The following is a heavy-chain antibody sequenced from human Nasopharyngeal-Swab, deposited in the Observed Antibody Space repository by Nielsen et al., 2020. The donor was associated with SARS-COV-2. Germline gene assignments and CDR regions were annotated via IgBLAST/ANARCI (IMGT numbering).Heavy chain of an antibody. J-gene: IGHJ3*02. D-gene: IGHD4-23*01. CDR3: ARARDHDYGGKGSADDAFDI. CDR1: GGTFRSYA. Sequence: SVKVSCKASGGTFRSYAISWVRQAPGQGLEWMGGIIPIFGTANYAQKFQGRVTITADESTSTAYMELSSLRSEDTAVYYCARARDHDYGGKGSADDAFDIWGQGTMVTVSS. V-gene: IGHV1-69*13. CDR2: IIPIFGTA.